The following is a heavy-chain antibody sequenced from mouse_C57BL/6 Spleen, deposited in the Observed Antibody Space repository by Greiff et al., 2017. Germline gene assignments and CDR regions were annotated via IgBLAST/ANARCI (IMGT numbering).Heavy chain of an antibody. CDR3: ATAQATRFDY. CDR1: GFSFTGYY. Sequence: VPLQQSGPELVKPGASVKLSCTASGFSFTGYYMNWVKQSPEKSLEWIGQINPSTGGATYTQTFKAKATMTVDKSSSTSYMQLTSLTSEDSAVYYCATAQATRFDYWGQGTTLTVSA. D-gene: IGHD3-2*02. CDR2: INPSTGGA. J-gene: IGHJ2*01. V-gene: IGHV1-42*01.